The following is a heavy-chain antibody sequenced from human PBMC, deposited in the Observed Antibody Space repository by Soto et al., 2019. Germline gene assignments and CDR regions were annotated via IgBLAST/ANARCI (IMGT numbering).Heavy chain of an antibody. D-gene: IGHD1-1*01. CDR2: IWYDGSKE. V-gene: IGHV3-33*01. CDR1: GFTFTNAA. J-gene: IGHJ4*02. CDR3: ASQERGPVGLDY. Sequence: QVHLVESGGGVVQPGRSLRLSCAASGFTFTNAAMHWVRQAPGKGLEWVAVIWYDGSKEYYADSVKGRFTVSRDNSKNTLYLQMNSLRAEDTAVYYCASQERGPVGLDYWGLGTLVTVSS.